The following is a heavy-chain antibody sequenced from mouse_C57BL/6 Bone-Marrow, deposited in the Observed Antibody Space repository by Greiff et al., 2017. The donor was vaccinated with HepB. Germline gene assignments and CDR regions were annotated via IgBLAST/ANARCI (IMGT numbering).Heavy chain of an antibody. V-gene: IGHV5-9-1*02. CDR3: TRVWLRRGYFDY. CDR1: GFTFSSYA. D-gene: IGHD2-2*01. Sequence: DVQLVESGEGLVKPGGSLKLSCAASGFTFSSYAMSWVRQTPEKRLEWVAYISSGGDYIYYADTVKGRFTISRDNARNTLYLQMSSLKSEDTAMYYCTRVWLRRGYFDYWGQGTTLTVSS. J-gene: IGHJ2*01. CDR2: ISSGGDYI.